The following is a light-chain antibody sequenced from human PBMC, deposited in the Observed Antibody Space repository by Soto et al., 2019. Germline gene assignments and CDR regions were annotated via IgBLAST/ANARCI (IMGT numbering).Light chain of an antibody. CDR1: QSVRSSY. J-gene: IGKJ4*01. CDR3: QQYGSSPPLT. CDR2: GAS. Sequence: EVVLTQSPGTXSXXPXXXXXXXXRXXQSVRSSYLAWYQQKPGQAPRLLIYGASSRATGIPDRFSGSGSGTDFTLTISRLEPEDFAVYYCQQYGSSPPLTFGGGTKVDIK. V-gene: IGKV3-20*01.